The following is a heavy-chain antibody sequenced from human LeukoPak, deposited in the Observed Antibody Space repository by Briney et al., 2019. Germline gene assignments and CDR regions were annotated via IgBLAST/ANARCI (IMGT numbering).Heavy chain of an antibody. CDR1: GFTFSSYW. V-gene: IGHV3-7*01. D-gene: IGHD6-19*01. CDR3: ARTVYSSGWDFDY. J-gene: IGHJ4*02. Sequence: GGSLRLSCAASGFTFSSYWMSWVRQAPGKGLEWVANIKQDGSEKYYVDSVKGRFTISRDNAKNSLYLQMNSLRAEDTAVYYCARTVYSSGWDFDYWGQGTLVTVSP. CDR2: IKQDGSEK.